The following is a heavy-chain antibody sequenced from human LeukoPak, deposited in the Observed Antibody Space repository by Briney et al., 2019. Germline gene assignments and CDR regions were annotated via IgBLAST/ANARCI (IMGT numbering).Heavy chain of an antibody. Sequence: PSESLSLTCTVSGDSINRRSYYWAWIRQPPGKGLEWIGSISFGGDTDHNPSLRSQVTITEDMSKNHFSLRLTSVTAADTAVYYCARHANGVFDYWGQGTLVTVSS. D-gene: IGHD2-8*01. CDR3: ARHANGVFDY. CDR1: GDSINRRSYY. V-gene: IGHV4-39*01. CDR2: ISFGGDT. J-gene: IGHJ4*02.